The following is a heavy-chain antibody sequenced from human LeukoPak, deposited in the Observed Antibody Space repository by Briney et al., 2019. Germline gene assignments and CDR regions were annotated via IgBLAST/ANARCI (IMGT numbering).Heavy chain of an antibody. D-gene: IGHD2-15*01. CDR3: AKGRRYCSGGSCTSYYYYGLDV. V-gene: IGHV3-23*01. J-gene: IGHJ6*02. Sequence: GGSLRLSCAASGITFSSYAMGWVRQAPGKGLEWVSAISGSGGSTNYAGSVKGRFTISRDNSKNTLYLQMNSLRAEETAVFYCAKGRRYCSGGSCTSYYYYGLDVWGQGTTVTVSS. CDR2: ISGSGGST. CDR1: GITFSSYA.